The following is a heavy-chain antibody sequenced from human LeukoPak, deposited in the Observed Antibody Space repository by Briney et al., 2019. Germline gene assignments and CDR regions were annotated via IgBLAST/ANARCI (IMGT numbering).Heavy chain of an antibody. Sequence: GGSLRLSCAASGFTVSTNYMSWVRQAPGKGLEWVSVIYSGGSTYYADSVKGRFTISRDNSKNTLYLQMNSLRAGDTAVYYCAKGPPEGPFDYWGQGTLVTVSS. V-gene: IGHV3-66*01. CDR3: AKGPPEGPFDY. J-gene: IGHJ4*02. CDR1: GFTVSTNY. CDR2: IYSGGST.